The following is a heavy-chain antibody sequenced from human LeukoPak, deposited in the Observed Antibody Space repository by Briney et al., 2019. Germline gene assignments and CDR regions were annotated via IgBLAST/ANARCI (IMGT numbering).Heavy chain of an antibody. CDR1: GFTFEDYG. Sequence: PGGSLRLSCEASGFTFEDYGMTWVRQRPGRGLEYVAEINWNGDNPVYENSLRGRFTISRNNAKNSVFLQMNSLRVEDTAFYYCARRSLSGATTGYYYDSWGQGILVAVSS. CDR3: ARRSLSGATTGYYYDS. CDR2: INWNGDNP. V-gene: IGHV3-20*04. D-gene: IGHD1-26*01. J-gene: IGHJ5*01.